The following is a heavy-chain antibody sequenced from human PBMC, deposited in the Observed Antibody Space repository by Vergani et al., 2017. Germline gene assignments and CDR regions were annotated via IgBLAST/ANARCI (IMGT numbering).Heavy chain of an antibody. CDR2: IYHSGST. CDR3: AREAYCSSTSCYTGGLGY. Sequence: QVQLQESGPGLVKPSGTLSLTCAVSGGSISSSNWWRWVRQPPGKGLEWIGEIYHSGSTNYNPSLKSRVTISVDKSKNQFSLKLSSVTAADTAVYYCAREAYCSSTSCYTGGLGYWGQGTLVTGSS. CDR1: GGSISSSNW. J-gene: IGHJ4*02. V-gene: IGHV4-4*02. D-gene: IGHD2-2*02.